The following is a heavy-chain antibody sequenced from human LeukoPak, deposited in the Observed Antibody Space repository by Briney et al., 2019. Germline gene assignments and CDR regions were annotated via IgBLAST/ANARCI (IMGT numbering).Heavy chain of an antibody. CDR3: AKDLPSHCSSTSCYYYYGMDV. CDR1: GYTFTSYG. J-gene: IGHJ6*02. V-gene: IGHV1-18*01. D-gene: IGHD2-2*01. CDR2: ISAYNGNT. Sequence: ASVKVSCKASGYTFTSYGISWVRQAPGQGLEWMGWISAYNGNTNYAQKFQGRVTMTTDTSTSTAYMELRSLRSDDTAVYYCAKDLPSHCSSTSCYYYYGMDVWAKGPRSPSP.